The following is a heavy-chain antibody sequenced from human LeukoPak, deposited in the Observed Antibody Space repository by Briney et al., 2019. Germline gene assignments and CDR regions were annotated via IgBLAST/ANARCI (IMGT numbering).Heavy chain of an antibody. Sequence: PGGSLRLSCAASGFIFSSYGMHWVRQAPGKGLEWVAVIWYDGSNKYYADSVKGRFSISRDNSKNTLYLQMNSLRAEDTAVYYCARDHGYSSGWYSKDWFDPWGQGTLVTVSS. D-gene: IGHD6-19*01. V-gene: IGHV3-33*01. CDR2: IWYDGSNK. CDR3: ARDHGYSSGWYSKDWFDP. CDR1: GFIFSSYG. J-gene: IGHJ5*02.